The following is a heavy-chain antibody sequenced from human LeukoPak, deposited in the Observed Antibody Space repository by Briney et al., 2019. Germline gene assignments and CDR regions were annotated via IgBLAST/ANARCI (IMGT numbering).Heavy chain of an antibody. V-gene: IGHV1-18*01. CDR1: GYTFTSYG. Sequence: GASVKVSCKASGYTFTSYGISWVRQAPGQGLEWMGWISAYNGNTNYAQKLQGRVTMTTDTSTSTAYMELRSLRSDDTAVYYCAKIAARRGIDAFDIWGQGTMVTVSS. J-gene: IGHJ3*02. CDR3: AKIAARRGIDAFDI. D-gene: IGHD6-6*01. CDR2: ISAYNGNT.